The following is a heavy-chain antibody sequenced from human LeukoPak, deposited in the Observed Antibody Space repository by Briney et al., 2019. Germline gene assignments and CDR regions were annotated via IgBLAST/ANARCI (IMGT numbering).Heavy chain of an antibody. CDR2: ISGSGGST. V-gene: IGHV3-23*01. D-gene: IGHD6-19*01. CDR3: ARGYSGWSREVWYFDL. CDR1: GFTFSSYA. Sequence: GGSLRLSCAASGFTFSSYAMSWVRQAPGKGLEWVSGISGSGGSTYYADSVKGRFTISRDNSKNWLYLQMNSLRAEDTAVYYCARGYSGWSREVWYFDLWGRGTLVTVSS. J-gene: IGHJ2*01.